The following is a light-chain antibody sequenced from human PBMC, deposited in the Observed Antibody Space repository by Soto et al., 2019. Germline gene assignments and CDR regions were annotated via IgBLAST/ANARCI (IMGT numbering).Light chain of an antibody. CDR3: QRYDGSPRT. CDR2: GVF. Sequence: ETVLTQSPGTVSLSPGERATLSCRTSQSVNSNYLAWYQQKPGQAPRLLIYGVFNRATGIPDRCSGSGSGTDLTLTISGLEPEDSAVYYCQRYDGSPRTFGQGTKLEIK. J-gene: IGKJ2*01. V-gene: IGKV3-20*01. CDR1: QSVNSNY.